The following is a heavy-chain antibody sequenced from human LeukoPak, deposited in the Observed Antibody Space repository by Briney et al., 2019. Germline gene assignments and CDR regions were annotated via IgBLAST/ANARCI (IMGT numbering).Heavy chain of an antibody. CDR1: GYTFTGYY. J-gene: IGHJ4*02. Sequence: ASVKVSCKASGYTFTGYYMHWVRQAPGQGLEWMGWINPNSGGTNYAQKFQGWVTMTRDTSISTAYMELSRLRSDDTAVYYCASTPPRDSSGWYYFDYWGQGTLVTVSS. CDR2: INPNSGGT. V-gene: IGHV1-2*04. D-gene: IGHD6-19*01. CDR3: ASTPPRDSSGWYYFDY.